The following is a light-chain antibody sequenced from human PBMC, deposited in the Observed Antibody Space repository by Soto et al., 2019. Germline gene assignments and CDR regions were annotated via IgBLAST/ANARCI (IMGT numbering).Light chain of an antibody. CDR3: QQSDRFPYT. CDR1: QSVSSNY. J-gene: IGKJ2*01. CDR2: GAS. Sequence: DIVLTQSPGTLSLSAGERATLSCRASQSVSSNYLAWYQQKPGQALRLLIYGASSTATGIPDRFSGSGSGTDFTLTITGLEPEEAAEYYCQQSDRFPYTFGQGTKLEIK. V-gene: IGKV3-20*01.